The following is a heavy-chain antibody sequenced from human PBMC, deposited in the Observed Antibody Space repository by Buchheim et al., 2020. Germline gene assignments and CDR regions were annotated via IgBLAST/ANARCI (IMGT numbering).Heavy chain of an antibody. J-gene: IGHJ4*02. Sequence: QLQLQESGPGLVKPSETLSLTCTVSGGPITNTIYYWGWIRQPPGKGLEWIGSIQSSGSTYYSPSLKSRVTIYVDTSKNQFSLKLSSVTAADTAVYYCARIDSSSWKDYFDYWGQGTL. CDR2: IQSSGST. D-gene: IGHD6-13*01. CDR1: GGPITNTIYY. V-gene: IGHV4-39*01. CDR3: ARIDSSSWKDYFDY.